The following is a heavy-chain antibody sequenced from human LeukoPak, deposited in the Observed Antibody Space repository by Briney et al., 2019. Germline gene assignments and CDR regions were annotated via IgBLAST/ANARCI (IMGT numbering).Heavy chain of an antibody. CDR3: ARVVSEAIYFDY. D-gene: IGHD1-14*01. V-gene: IGHV3-11*01. CDR2: IFSSGIIT. CDR1: GFNFGDYY. J-gene: IGHJ4*02. Sequence: GGSLRLSCAASGFNFGDYYMSWIRQAPGKGLEWISHIFSSGIITFYAESVKGRLTISRDNAKNSLYLQMNSLRAEDTAVYYCARVVSEAIYFDYWGQGTLVAVSS.